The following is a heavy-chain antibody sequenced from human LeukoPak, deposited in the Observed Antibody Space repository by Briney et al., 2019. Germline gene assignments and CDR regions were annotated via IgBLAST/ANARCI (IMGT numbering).Heavy chain of an antibody. CDR2: VDPEDGET. CDR1: GYTFTDYY. J-gene: IGHJ4*02. V-gene: IGHV1-69-2*01. CDR3: ATVFGSQGYWTNGVCYTWDY. Sequence: ASVKVSCKVSGYTFTDYYMHWVQQAPGKGLEWMGLVDPEDGETIYAEKFQGRVTITADTSTDTAYMELSSLRSEDTAVYYCATVFGSQGYWTNGVCYTWDYWGQGTLVTVSS. D-gene: IGHD2-8*01.